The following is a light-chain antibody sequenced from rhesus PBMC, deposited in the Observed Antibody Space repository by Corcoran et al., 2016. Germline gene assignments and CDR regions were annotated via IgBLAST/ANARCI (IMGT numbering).Light chain of an antibody. J-gene: IGKJ2*01. V-gene: IGKV1-21*01. CDR3: QHSYSTPYS. CDR1: QGITND. Sequence: DIQMTQSPSSLSASVGDRVTITCRASQGITNDLAWYQQKPGKTPKLLIYEASSLQSGIPSRFSGIGSGTDFTLTISSLQSEDFATYDCQHSYSTPYSVGQGTKVEIK. CDR2: EAS.